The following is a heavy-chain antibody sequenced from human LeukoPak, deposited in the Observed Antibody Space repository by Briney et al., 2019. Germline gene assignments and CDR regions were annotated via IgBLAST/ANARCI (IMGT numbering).Heavy chain of an antibody. V-gene: IGHV3-21*01. Sequence: GGSLRLSCAASGFTFSSYSMNWVRQAPGKGVEWVSSISSSSSYIYYADSVKGRFTISRDNAKNSLYLQMNSLRAEDTAVYYCARTPGKYCSSTSCYRGWFDPWGQGTLVTVSS. D-gene: IGHD2-2*02. CDR3: ARTPGKYCSSTSCYRGWFDP. CDR2: ISSSSSYI. J-gene: IGHJ5*02. CDR1: GFTFSSYS.